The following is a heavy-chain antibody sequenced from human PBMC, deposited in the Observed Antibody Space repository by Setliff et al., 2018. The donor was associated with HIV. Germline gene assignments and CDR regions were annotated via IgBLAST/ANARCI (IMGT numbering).Heavy chain of an antibody. V-gene: IGHV3-23*01. Sequence: ETLSLTCTVSGGSISSGSYYWGWIRQPPGKGLEWVSVISGSGDITYYRESVKGRFTVSRDNSNNTVYLQMNSLRAEDTAMYYCARTQTVITVYGPFDSWGQGTPVTVSS. CDR2: ISGSGDIT. CDR1: GGSISSGSYY. CDR3: ARTQTVITVYGPFDS. J-gene: IGHJ4*02. D-gene: IGHD4-4*01.